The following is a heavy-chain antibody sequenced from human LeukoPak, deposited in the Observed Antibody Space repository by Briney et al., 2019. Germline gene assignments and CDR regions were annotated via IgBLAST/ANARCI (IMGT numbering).Heavy chain of an antibody. D-gene: IGHD6-19*01. CDR2: IYSGGTT. CDR1: GFTFSSHA. J-gene: IGHJ4*02. V-gene: IGHV3-53*01. Sequence: GGSLRLSCAASGFTFSSHAMSWVRQAPGKGLDWVSVIYSGGTTYYADSVKGRFTISRDNSKNTLYLQMNSLRAEDTAVYYCATSSGWAVDYWGQGTLVTVSS. CDR3: ATSSGWAVDY.